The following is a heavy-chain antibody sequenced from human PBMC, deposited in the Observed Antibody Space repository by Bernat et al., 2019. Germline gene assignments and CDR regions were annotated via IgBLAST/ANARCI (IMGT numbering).Heavy chain of an antibody. V-gene: IGHV1-46*01. CDR1: GYTFTSYY. CDR3: ARGGIYGSGWGYYFHY. D-gene: IGHD6-19*01. Sequence: QVQLVQSGAEVKKPGASVKVSYKASGYTFTSYYMHWVRQAPGQGLEWMGIINPSDAGTSYAQKFQGRVTMTRDTSTSTVYMELSSLRSEDTAVYYCARGGIYGSGWGYYFHYWGQGTLVTISS. J-gene: IGHJ4*02. CDR2: INPSDAGT.